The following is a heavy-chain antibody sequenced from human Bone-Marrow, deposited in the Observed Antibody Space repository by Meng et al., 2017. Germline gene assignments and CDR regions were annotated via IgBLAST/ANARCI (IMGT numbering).Heavy chain of an antibody. D-gene: IGHD1-14*01. V-gene: IGHV4-31*01. CDR2: IYYSGST. Sequence: QVQLQESGPGLVKPLQTLSLTCTVSGGSISSGGYYWSWIRKHPGKGLEWIGYIYYSGSTYYNPSLKSLVTISVDTSKNQFSLKLSSVTAADTAVYYCAREASPEYYFNYWGQGTLVTVSS. CDR3: AREASPEYYFNY. J-gene: IGHJ4*02. CDR1: GGSISSGGYY.